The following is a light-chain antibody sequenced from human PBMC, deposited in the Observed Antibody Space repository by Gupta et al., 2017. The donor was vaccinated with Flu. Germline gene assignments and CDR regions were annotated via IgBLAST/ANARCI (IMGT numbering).Light chain of an antibody. Sequence: DIQMTQYPSSLSASVGDTITLSCRASQSVSSYLNWYQQKPGKAPRLLIYAASSLQSGVPSRFSGSGAVTDFTLTISSLQPEDFAAYYCQQTYTDPPSLTFGGGTKVEI. CDR1: QSVSSY. V-gene: IGKV1-39*01. CDR2: AAS. J-gene: IGKJ4*01. CDR3: QQTYTDPPSLT.